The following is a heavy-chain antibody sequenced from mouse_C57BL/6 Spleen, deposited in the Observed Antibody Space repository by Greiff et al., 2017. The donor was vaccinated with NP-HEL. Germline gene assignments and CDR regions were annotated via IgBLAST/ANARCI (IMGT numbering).Heavy chain of an antibody. CDR3: ARSIYYGNYDWYFDV. V-gene: IGHV1-54*01. J-gene: IGHJ1*03. CDR1: GYAFTNYL. CDR2: INPGSGGT. D-gene: IGHD2-1*01. Sequence: VQLQQSGAELVRPGTSVKVSCKASGYAFTNYLIEWVKQRPGQGLEWIGVINPGSGGTNYNEKFKGKATLTADKSSSTAYMQLSSLTSEDSAVYFCARSIYYGNYDWYFDVWGTGTTVTVSS.